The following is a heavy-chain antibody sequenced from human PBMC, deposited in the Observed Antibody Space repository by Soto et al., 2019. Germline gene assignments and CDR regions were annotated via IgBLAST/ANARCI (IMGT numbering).Heavy chain of an antibody. J-gene: IGHJ3*02. V-gene: IGHV4-61*01. Sequence: SETLSLTCTVSGGSVSSDNYFWTWIRQSPERGLEWIGYISNIGSTNYNPSLKSRVTLSLVTSKNQFSLKLASVTAADTALYFCASVGHFGNYVSISGQATMVTGS. CDR3: ASVGHFGNYVSI. CDR1: GGSVSSDNYF. CDR2: ISNIGST. D-gene: IGHD4-17*01.